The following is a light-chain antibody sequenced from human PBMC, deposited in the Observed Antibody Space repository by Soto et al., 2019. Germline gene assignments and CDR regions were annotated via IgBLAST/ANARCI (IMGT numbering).Light chain of an antibody. Sequence: QSVLPQPASVSGSPGQSITISCTGTSSDVGGYNYVSWYQQHPGKAPKLMIYDVSNRPSGVSNRFSGSKSGNTASLTISGLQAEDEAHYYCSSYTSSSTPRVFGTGTKSPS. J-gene: IGLJ1*01. CDR1: SSDVGGYNY. CDR3: SSYTSSSTPRV. V-gene: IGLV2-14*01. CDR2: DVS.